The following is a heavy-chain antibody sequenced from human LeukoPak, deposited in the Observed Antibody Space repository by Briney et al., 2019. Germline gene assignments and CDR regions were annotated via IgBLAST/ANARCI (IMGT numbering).Heavy chain of an antibody. V-gene: IGHV4-59*01. D-gene: IGHD1-7*01. CDR2: IYYSGST. Sequence: PSETLSLTCTVSGGSISSYYWSWIRQPPGKGLEWIGYIYYSGSTNYNPSLKSRVTISVDTSKNQFSLKLSSVTAADTAVYYCARMYNWDYTFDYWGQGTPVTVSS. CDR3: ARMYNWDYTFDY. J-gene: IGHJ4*02. CDR1: GGSISSYY.